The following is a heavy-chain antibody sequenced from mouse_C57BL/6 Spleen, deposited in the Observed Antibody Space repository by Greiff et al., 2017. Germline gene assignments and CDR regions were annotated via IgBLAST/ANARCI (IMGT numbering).Heavy chain of an antibody. CDR3: TGVITTVVALDY. CDR1: GFTFSDAW. D-gene: IGHD1-1*01. CDR2: IRNKANNHAT. J-gene: IGHJ2*01. Sequence: EVQRVESGGGLVQPGGSMKLSCAASGFTFSDAWMDWVRQSPEKGLEWVAEIRNKANNHATYYAESVKGRFTISRDDSKSSVYLQMNSLRAEDTGIYYCTGVITTVVALDYGGQGTTLTVSS. V-gene: IGHV6-6*01.